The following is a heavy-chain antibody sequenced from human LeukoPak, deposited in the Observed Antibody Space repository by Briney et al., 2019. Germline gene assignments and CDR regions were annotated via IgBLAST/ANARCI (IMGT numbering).Heavy chain of an antibody. Sequence: SETLSLTCAVSGYSIGSASYWGWIRQPPGKGLEWIGSIYHSGSPYYNPSLKSRVTISVDTSKNQFSLKLSSVTAADTAVYYCARPISSQGYFGVVIDWGQGTLVTVSS. CDR1: GYSIGSASY. J-gene: IGHJ4*02. D-gene: IGHD3-3*01. CDR2: IYHSGSP. V-gene: IGHV4-38-2*01. CDR3: ARPISSQGYFGVVID.